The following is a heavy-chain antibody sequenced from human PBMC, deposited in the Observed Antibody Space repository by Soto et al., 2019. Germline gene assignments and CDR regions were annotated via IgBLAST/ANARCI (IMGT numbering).Heavy chain of an antibody. J-gene: IGHJ6*02. CDR3: ARDSQTRYYYYGMDV. Sequence: PGGSLRLPWAAVGFTFIGYGMRRVRQAPGKGLEWVAVIWYDGSNKYYADSVKGRFTISRDNSKNTLYLQMNSLRAEDTAVYYCARDSQTRYYYYGMDVWGQGTTVTVSS. CDR2: IWYDGSNK. V-gene: IGHV3-33*01. CDR1: GFTFIGYG.